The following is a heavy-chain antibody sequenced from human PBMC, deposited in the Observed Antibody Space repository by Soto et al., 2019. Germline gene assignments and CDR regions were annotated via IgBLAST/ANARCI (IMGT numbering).Heavy chain of an antibody. CDR1: GFTFSSYG. V-gene: IGHV3-33*01. Sequence: QVQLVESGGGVVPPGRSLRLSCAASGFTFSSYGMHWVRQAPGKGLEWVAVIWYDGSNKYYADSVKGRFTISRDNSKNTLYLQMNSLRAEDTAVYYCARERYDFWSGYRVWFDPWGQGTLVTVSS. J-gene: IGHJ5*02. CDR2: IWYDGSNK. CDR3: ARERYDFWSGYRVWFDP. D-gene: IGHD3-3*01.